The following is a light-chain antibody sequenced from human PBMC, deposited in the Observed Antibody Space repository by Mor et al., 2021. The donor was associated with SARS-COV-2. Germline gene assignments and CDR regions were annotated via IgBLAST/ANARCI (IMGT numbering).Light chain of an antibody. CDR2: KAS. J-gene: IGKJ3*01. CDR1: ISSW. Sequence: ISSWLAWYHQKPGKAPKLLIYKASSLESGVPSRFSGSGSGTGFTLTISSLQPDDFAIYYCQQYSSYPFTFGPGTKVDLK. CDR3: QQYSSYPFT. V-gene: IGKV1-5*03.